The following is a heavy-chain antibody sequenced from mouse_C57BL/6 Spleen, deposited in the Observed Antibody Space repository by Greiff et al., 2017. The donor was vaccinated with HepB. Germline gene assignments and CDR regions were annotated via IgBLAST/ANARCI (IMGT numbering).Heavy chain of an antibody. CDR3: ARVRDYGSSPAWFAY. D-gene: IGHD1-1*01. J-gene: IGHJ3*01. V-gene: IGHV5-4*03. CDR1: GFTFSSYA. Sequence: EVMLVESGGGLVKPGGSLKLSCAASGFTFSSYAMSWVRQTPEKRLEWVATISDGGSYTYYPDNVKGRFTISRDNAKNNLYLQMSHLKSEDTAMYYCARVRDYGSSPAWFAYWGQGTLVTVSA. CDR2: ISDGGSYT.